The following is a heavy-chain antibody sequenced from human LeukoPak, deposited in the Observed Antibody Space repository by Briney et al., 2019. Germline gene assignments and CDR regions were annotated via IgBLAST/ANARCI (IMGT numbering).Heavy chain of an antibody. D-gene: IGHD5-18*01. J-gene: IGHJ3*01. V-gene: IGHV3-21*01. CDR3: ARGFGYTYGNDSFDV. CDR1: EFTFSTYS. Sequence: GGSLRLSCAASEFTFSTYSMNWVRQAPGKGLEWVSSICRSSSYIYYADSVKGRFTISRGNAKNSLYLQMNSLRAEDTAVYYCARGFGYTYGNDSFDVWGQGTMVTVSS. CDR2: ICRSSSYI.